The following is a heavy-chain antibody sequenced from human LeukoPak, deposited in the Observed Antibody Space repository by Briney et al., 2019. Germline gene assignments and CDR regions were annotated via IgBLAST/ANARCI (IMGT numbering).Heavy chain of an antibody. V-gene: IGHV3-23*01. J-gene: IGHJ6*03. CDR3: AKDLSYYYMDV. CDR2: ISGSGGST. CDR1: GFTFSSYA. Sequence: GGSLRLSCAASGFTFSSYAMSWVRPAPGEGREWVSAISGSGGSTYYADSVKGRFTISRDNSKNTLYLQMNSLRAEDTAVYYCAKDLSYYYMDVWGKGTTVTVSS.